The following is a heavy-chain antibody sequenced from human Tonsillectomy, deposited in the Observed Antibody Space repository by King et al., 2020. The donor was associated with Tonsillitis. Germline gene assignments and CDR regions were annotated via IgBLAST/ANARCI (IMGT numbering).Heavy chain of an antibody. D-gene: IGHD3-22*01. CDR2: IYPGDSDT. V-gene: IGHV5-51*01. CDR1: GYSFTSYW. CDR3: ARHPVYYDSSGPQNWFDP. J-gene: IGHJ5*02. Sequence: VQLVESGAEVKKPGESLKISCKGSGYSFTSYWIGWVRQIPGKGLEWMGIIYPGDSDTRYSPSFQGQVTISADKSISTAYLQWSSLKASDTAMSYCARHPVYYDSSGPQNWFDPWGQGTLVTVSS.